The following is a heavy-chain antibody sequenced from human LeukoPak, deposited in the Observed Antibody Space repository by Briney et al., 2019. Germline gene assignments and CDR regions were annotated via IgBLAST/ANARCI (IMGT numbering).Heavy chain of an antibody. CDR1: GGSISSYY. CDR2: IYTSGST. J-gene: IGHJ6*03. CDR3: ARDRYYYDSSGYFYMDV. V-gene: IGHV4-4*07. Sequence: LETLSLTCTVSGGSISSYYWSWIRQPAGKGLEWIGRIYTSGSTNYNPSLKSRVTMSVDTSKNQFSLKLSSVTAADTAVYYCARDRYYYDSSGYFYMDVWGKGTTVTISS. D-gene: IGHD3-22*01.